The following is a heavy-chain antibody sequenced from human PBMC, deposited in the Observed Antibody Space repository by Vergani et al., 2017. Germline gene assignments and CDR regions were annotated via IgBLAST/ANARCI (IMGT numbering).Heavy chain of an antibody. J-gene: IGHJ6*03. CDR3: ARVNTETNGHLYYYYYMDV. D-gene: IGHD4-11*01. CDR1: GGSFTSYH. Sequence: QVQLQQWGGGLLKPSETLSLTCVVNGGSFTSYHWTWIRQSPGEGLDWVGDIDHTGWPDYNPYLKSRLPMAVDKSRNQFSLTLNSVTATDTAIYFCARVNTETNGHLYYYYYMDVWGQGTAVTVS. CDR2: IDHTGWP. V-gene: IGHV4-34*01.